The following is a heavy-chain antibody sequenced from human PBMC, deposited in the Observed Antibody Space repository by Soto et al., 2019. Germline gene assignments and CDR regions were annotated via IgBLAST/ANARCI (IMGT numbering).Heavy chain of an antibody. J-gene: IGHJ6*02. CDR3: ARGRWDIVVVPAAIGGYYYGMDV. Sequence: GGSLRLSCAASGFTFSSYSMNWVRQAPGKGLEWVSSISSSSSYIYYADSVKGRFTISRDNAKNSLYLQMNSLRAEDTAVYYCARGRWDIVVVPAAIGGYYYGMDVWGQGPTVTVSS. CDR1: GFTFSSYS. D-gene: IGHD2-2*02. CDR2: ISSSSSYI. V-gene: IGHV3-21*01.